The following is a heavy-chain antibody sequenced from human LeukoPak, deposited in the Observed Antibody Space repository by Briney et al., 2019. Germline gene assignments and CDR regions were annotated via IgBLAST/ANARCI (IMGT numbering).Heavy chain of an antibody. CDR3: ATLYGDYGVGYYYYGMDV. Sequence: TGGSLRLSCAASGFTVSSNYMSWVRQAPGKGLEWVSVIYSGGGTYYADSVKGRFTISRDNSKNTLYLQMNSLRAEDTAVYYCATLYGDYGVGYYYYGMDVWGQGTTATVSS. J-gene: IGHJ6*02. CDR2: IYSGGGT. D-gene: IGHD4-17*01. V-gene: IGHV3-53*01. CDR1: GFTVSSNY.